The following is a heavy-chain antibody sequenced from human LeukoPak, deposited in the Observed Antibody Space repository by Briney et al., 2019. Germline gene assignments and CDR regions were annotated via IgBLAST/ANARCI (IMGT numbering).Heavy chain of an antibody. CDR1: GFTFSNYG. V-gene: IGHV3-23*05. CDR2: ISDSGST. Sequence: PGGSLRLSCAASGFTFSNYGMSWVRQAPGKGLEWVLAISDSGSTYYADSVKGRFTISRDNSKNTLYLQMNSLRAEDTAVYYCAKRVPYSSSSVYFDSWGQGTLVTVSS. D-gene: IGHD6-6*01. J-gene: IGHJ4*02. CDR3: AKRVPYSSSSVYFDS.